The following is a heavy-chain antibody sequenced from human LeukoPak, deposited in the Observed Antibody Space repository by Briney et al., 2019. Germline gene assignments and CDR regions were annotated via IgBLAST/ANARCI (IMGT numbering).Heavy chain of an antibody. J-gene: IGHJ4*02. Sequence: SETLSLTCTVSGGSISSGGYYWSWIRQHPGKGLEWIGYIYYSGSTYYNPSLKSRVAISRDTSKNQFSLKLTSVTAADTALYYCVRGFSQFDFWGQGTLVSVSS. D-gene: IGHD3-3*02. CDR2: IYYSGST. CDR1: GGSISSGGYY. CDR3: VRGFSQFDF. V-gene: IGHV4-30-4*08.